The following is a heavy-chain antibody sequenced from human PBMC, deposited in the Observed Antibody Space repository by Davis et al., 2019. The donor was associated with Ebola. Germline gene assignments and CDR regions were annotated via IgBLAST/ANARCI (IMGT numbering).Heavy chain of an antibody. CDR1: GFTFSSYG. CDR2: IWYDESNK. V-gene: IGHV3-33*01. CDR3: ARERRLTGTTTFFDY. D-gene: IGHD1-20*01. Sequence: GESLKISCAASGFTFSSYGMHWVRQAPGKGLEWVAVIWYDESNKYYADPVKGRFTISRDNSKNTLYLQMNSLRAEDTAVYYCARERRLTGTTTFFDYWGQGTLVTVSS. J-gene: IGHJ4*02.